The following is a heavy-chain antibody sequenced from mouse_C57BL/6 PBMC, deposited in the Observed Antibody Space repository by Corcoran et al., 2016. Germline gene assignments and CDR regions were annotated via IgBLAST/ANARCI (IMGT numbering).Heavy chain of an antibody. D-gene: IGHD1-1*01. J-gene: IGHJ4*01. CDR1: GYTFTDYY. CDR2: INPNNGGT. V-gene: IGHV1-26*01. Sequence: EVQLQQSGPELVKPGASVKISCKASGYTFTDYYMNWVKQSHGKSLEWIGDINPNNGGTSYNQKFKGKATLTVDKSSSTAYMELRSLTSEDSAVYYGARPAVSSPAMDYWGQGTSVTVSS. CDR3: ARPAVSSPAMDY.